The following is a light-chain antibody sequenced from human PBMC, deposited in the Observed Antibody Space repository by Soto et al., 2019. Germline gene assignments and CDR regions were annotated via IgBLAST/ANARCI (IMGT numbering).Light chain of an antibody. Sequence: QSSLTQPASVSGSPGQSITISCTGSSSDIGGYNYVSWYQQHPGKAPRLMIFDVSDRPSGVSNRFSGSKSGNTASLTISGLQPEDEADYYCSSYTITDTLVLFGGGTKLTVL. CDR2: DVS. J-gene: IGLJ2*01. CDR1: SSDIGGYNY. CDR3: SSYTITDTLVL. V-gene: IGLV2-14*03.